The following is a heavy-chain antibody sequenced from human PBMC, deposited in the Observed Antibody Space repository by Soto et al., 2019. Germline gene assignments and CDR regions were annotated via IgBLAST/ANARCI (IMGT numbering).Heavy chain of an antibody. V-gene: IGHV1-69*01. Sequence: QVQLVQSGAEVKKPGSSVKVSCKASGGTFSSYAISWVREAPGQGLEWMGGIIPIFGTANYAQKFQSRVTITADESTSTAYMELSSLRSEDTAVYYCARDPIVVVPAATRTYYYYGMDVWGQGTTVTVSS. D-gene: IGHD2-2*01. CDR3: ARDPIVVVPAATRTYYYYGMDV. CDR2: IIPIFGTA. J-gene: IGHJ6*02. CDR1: GGTFSSYA.